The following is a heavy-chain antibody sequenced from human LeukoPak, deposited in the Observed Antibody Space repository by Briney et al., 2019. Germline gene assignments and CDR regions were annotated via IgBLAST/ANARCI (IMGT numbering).Heavy chain of an antibody. CDR3: ARGQRLGYYYYYMDV. Sequence: SETLSLTCTVSGGSISSSSYYWGWIRQPPGKGLEWIGEINHSGSTNYNPSLKSRVTISVDTSKNQFSLKLRSVTAADTAVYYCARGQRLGYYYYYMDVWGKGTTVTVSS. D-gene: IGHD7-27*01. V-gene: IGHV4-39*07. CDR2: INHSGST. J-gene: IGHJ6*03. CDR1: GGSISSSSYY.